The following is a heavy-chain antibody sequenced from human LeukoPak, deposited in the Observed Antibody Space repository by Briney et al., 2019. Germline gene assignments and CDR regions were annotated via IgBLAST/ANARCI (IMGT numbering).Heavy chain of an antibody. Sequence: SETLSLPCTVSGGSISGSDYYWGWIRQPPGKGLEWIGSIYYSGSTYYNSSLKSRVSISVDTSRNQFSLKLSSVTAADTALYYCARLFRGVGYWGQGTLVTVSS. CDR1: GGSISGSDYY. CDR2: IYYSGST. D-gene: IGHD3-16*01. V-gene: IGHV4-39*01. CDR3: ARLFRGVGY. J-gene: IGHJ4*02.